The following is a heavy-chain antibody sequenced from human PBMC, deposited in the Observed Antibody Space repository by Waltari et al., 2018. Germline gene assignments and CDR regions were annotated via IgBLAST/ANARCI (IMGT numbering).Heavy chain of an antibody. V-gene: IGHV3-33*06. CDR3: AKDGADYGGNSGLGY. CDR2: IWYDGSNK. D-gene: IGHD4-17*01. Sequence: VQLVESGGGVVQPGRSLRLCGAASGSTFGSTGLPWARHAAGKGLAWGAVIWYDGSNKYYADSVKGRFTISRDNSKSTLYLQMNSLRAEDTAVYYCAKDGADYGGNSGLGYWGQGTLVTVSS. J-gene: IGHJ4*02. CDR1: GSTFGSTG.